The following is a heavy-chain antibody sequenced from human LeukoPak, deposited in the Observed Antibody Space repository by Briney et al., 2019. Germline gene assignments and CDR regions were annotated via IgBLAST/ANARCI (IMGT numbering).Heavy chain of an antibody. CDR3: ARAPTKLYYYGSGSQFPSDDY. Sequence: HPGGSLRLSCAASGFTFSSYSMNWVRQAPGKGLEWVSYISSSSSTIYYADSVKGRFTISRDNAKNSLYLQMNSLRAEDTAVYYCARAPTKLYYYGSGSQFPSDDYWGQGTLVTVSS. D-gene: IGHD3-10*01. V-gene: IGHV3-48*04. CDR1: GFTFSSYS. J-gene: IGHJ4*02. CDR2: ISSSSSTI.